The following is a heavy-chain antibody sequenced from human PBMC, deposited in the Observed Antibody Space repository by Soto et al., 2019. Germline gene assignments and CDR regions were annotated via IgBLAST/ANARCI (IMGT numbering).Heavy chain of an antibody. CDR3: AKGQGATVPRSYYDGMDV. CDR1: GFIFSSYG. Sequence: QVQLVESGGGVVQPGRSLRLSCAASGFIFSSYGMHWVRQAPGKGLEWVAVISYDGSNKYYADSVKGRFTISRDNSKNTRSLQMNIRRGEGTAVYYCAKGQGATVPRSYYDGMDVWGQGTTLTVSS. V-gene: IGHV3-30*18. CDR2: ISYDGSNK. J-gene: IGHJ6*02. D-gene: IGHD3-16*01.